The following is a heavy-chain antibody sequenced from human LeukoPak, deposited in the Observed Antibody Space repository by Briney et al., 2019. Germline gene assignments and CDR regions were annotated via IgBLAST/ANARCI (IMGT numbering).Heavy chain of an antibody. J-gene: IGHJ4*02. V-gene: IGHV4-59*01. CDR2: IYYSGST. CDR1: GVTFSSYA. CDR3: ARSGYSSGWYVLAPYYFDY. Sequence: GSLRLSCAASGVTFSSYAMSWIRQPPGKGLEWIGYIYYSGSTNYNPSLKSRVTISVDTSKNQFSLKLSSVTAADTAVYYCARSGYSSGWYVLAPYYFDYWGQGTLVTVSS. D-gene: IGHD6-19*01.